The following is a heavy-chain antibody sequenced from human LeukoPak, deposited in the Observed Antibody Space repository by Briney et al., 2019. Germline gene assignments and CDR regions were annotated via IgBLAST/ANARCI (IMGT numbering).Heavy chain of an antibody. Sequence: GASVNASCKASGGTFSSYAISWVRQAPGQGLEWMGGIIPIFGTANYAQKFQGRVTITADESTSTAYMELRSLRSDDTAVYYCARDTRVTYHPIDYWGQGTLVTVSS. D-gene: IGHD2-21*01. CDR3: ARDTRVTYHPIDY. CDR1: GGTFSSYA. J-gene: IGHJ4*02. V-gene: IGHV1-69*13. CDR2: IIPIFGTA.